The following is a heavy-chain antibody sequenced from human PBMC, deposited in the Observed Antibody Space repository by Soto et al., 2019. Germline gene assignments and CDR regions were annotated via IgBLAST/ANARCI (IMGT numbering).Heavy chain of an antibody. Sequence: QPGGSLRLSCAASGFSFNTSGMHWVRQAPGKGLEWVAVIAFDGSQEFYGDSVRGRFTISRDNSKNTLFLQMKSLTPEDTAVYYCATKVRVTNYLYYGMDVWGQGTTVTVPS. CDR3: ATKVRVTNYLYYGMDV. CDR2: IAFDGSQE. J-gene: IGHJ6*02. CDR1: GFSFNTSG. V-gene: IGHV3-30*03. D-gene: IGHD2-21*02.